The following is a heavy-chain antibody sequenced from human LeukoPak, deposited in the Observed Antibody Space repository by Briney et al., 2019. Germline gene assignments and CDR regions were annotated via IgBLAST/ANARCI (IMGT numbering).Heavy chain of an antibody. V-gene: IGHV3-23*01. CDR3: VRQVAELDY. Sequence: SGSLRLSCAASGFTFSSYAMSWVRQAPGKGLEWVSSISASGGSTYYADSVKGRFTISRDNAKNSLYLQMNSLRAEDTAVYYCVRQVAELDYWGQGTLVTVSS. CDR2: ISASGGST. CDR1: GFTFSSYA. D-gene: IGHD3-10*01. J-gene: IGHJ4*02.